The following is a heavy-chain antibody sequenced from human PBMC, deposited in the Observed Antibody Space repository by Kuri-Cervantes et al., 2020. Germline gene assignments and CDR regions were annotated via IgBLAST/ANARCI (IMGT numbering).Heavy chain of an antibody. CDR1: GFTFTSSA. CDR2: IVVGSGNT. V-gene: IGHV1-58*01. J-gene: IGHJ3*02. D-gene: IGHD1-26*01. CDR3: AADPPTRVGATSHDAFDI. Sequence: SVKVSCKASGFTFTSSAVQWVRQARGQRLEWIGWIVVGSGNTNYAQKFQERVTITRDMSTSTAYMELSSLRSEDTAVYYCAADPPTRVGATSHDAFDIWGQGTMVTVSS.